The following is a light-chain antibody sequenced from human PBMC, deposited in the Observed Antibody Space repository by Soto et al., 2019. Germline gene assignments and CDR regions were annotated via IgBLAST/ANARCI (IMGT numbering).Light chain of an antibody. CDR3: QQYADSPIT. V-gene: IGKV3-20*01. CDR2: DAS. Sequence: EIVLTQSPGTLSLSPGERATLSCRASQSVSSSYLAWYQQKLGQAPRLLIYDASSRATGIPDRFSGSGSGIDFTLTISRLEPEDFAVYYCQQYADSPITFGPGTKVDV. J-gene: IGKJ3*01. CDR1: QSVSSSY.